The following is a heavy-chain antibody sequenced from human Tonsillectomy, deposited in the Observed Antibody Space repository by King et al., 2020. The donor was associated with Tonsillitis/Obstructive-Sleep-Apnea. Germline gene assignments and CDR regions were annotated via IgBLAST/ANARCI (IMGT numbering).Heavy chain of an antibody. J-gene: IGHJ6*03. CDR2: ISYDGSNK. D-gene: IGHD6-6*01. CDR3: SRDGGDTSSPPRNSSYYYMDV. CDR1: GFTFSSYA. Sequence: VQLVESGGGVVQPGRSLRLSCAASGFTFSSYAMHWVRQAPGKGLEWVAVISYDGSNKYYADSVKGRFTISRDNSKNTLYLQMNSLRAEDTAVYYCSRDGGDTSSPPRNSSYYYMDVWGKGTTVTVSS. V-gene: IGHV3-30*01.